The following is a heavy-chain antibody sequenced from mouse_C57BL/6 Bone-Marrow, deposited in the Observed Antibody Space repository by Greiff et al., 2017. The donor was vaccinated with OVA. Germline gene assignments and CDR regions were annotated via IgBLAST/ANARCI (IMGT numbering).Heavy chain of an antibody. D-gene: IGHD2-3*01. V-gene: IGHV1-53*01. CDR3: ARGGYYRYAMDY. Sequence: QVQLKQPGTELVKPGASVKLSCKASGYTFTSYWMHRVKQRPGQGLEWIGNINPSNGGTNYNEKFKSKATLTVDKSSSTAYMQLSSLTSEDSAVYYCARGGYYRYAMDYWGQGTSVTVSS. CDR2: INPSNGGT. CDR1: GYTFTSYW. J-gene: IGHJ4*01.